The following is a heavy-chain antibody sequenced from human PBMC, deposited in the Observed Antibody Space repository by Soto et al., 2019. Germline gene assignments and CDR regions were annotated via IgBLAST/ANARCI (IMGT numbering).Heavy chain of an antibody. CDR2: ISGSGGST. V-gene: IGHV3-23*01. J-gene: IGHJ4*02. D-gene: IGHD3-10*01. CDR1: WLPFVNLA. Sequence: PGGPIRPPKSALWLPFVNLAVSRVLQAPGKGLEWVSAISGSGGSTYYADSVKGRFTISRDNSKNTLYLQMNSLRAEDTAVYYCAKPVAIWFGESQTIDYWGQGTLVTVSS. CDR3: AKPVAIWFGESQTIDY.